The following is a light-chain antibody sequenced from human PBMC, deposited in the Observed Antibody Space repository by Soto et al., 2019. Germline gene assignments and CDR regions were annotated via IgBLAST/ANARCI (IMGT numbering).Light chain of an antibody. CDR1: SSNIGAGYH. Sequence: QLVLTQPPSVSGAPGQRVTISCTGSSSNIGAGYHVHWYQQLPGTAPKLLIYGNSNRPSGVPDRFSGSKSGTSASLAITGLQAEDEADYYCQSYDSSLSGSVFGGEPKVTVL. J-gene: IGLJ3*02. CDR3: QSYDSSLSGSV. CDR2: GNS. V-gene: IGLV1-40*01.